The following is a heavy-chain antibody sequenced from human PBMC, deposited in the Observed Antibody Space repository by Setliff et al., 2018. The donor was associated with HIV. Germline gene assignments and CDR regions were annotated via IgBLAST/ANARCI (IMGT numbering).Heavy chain of an antibody. CDR1: GDTFTGYY. D-gene: IGHD1-26*01. V-gene: IGHV1-2*02. CDR3: ARDRLSYNFYYYGMDV. Sequence: GASVKVSCKAPGDTFTGYYMHWVRQAPGQGLEWMGWINPNSGGTNYAQKFQSRVIMTRDTSISTAYMQLSRLRSDDTAVYYCARDRLSYNFYYYGMDVWGQGTTVTVSS. CDR2: INPNSGGT. J-gene: IGHJ6*02.